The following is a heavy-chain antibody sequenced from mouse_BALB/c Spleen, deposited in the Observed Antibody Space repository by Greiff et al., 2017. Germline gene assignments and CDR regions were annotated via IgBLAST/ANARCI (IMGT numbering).Heavy chain of an antibody. CDR2: IDTSDSYT. V-gene: IGHV1-69*01. CDR3: ARRITTVGAMDY. Sequence: QVQLQQPGAELVMPGASVKMSCKASGYTFTDYWMHWVKQRPGQGLEWIGAIDTSDSYTSYNQKFKGKATLTVDESSSTAYMQLSSLTSEDSAVYNCARRITTVGAMDYWGQGTSVTVSS. J-gene: IGHJ4*01. CDR1: GYTFTDYW. D-gene: IGHD1-1*01.